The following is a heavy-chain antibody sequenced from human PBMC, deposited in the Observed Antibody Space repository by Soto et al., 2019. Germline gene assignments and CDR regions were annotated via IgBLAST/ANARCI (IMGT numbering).Heavy chain of an antibody. D-gene: IGHD1-1*01. CDR3: AAGGTRWLHSPFDY. CDR1: GHTLTELS. CDR2: FDPEDGET. V-gene: IGHV1-24*01. J-gene: IGHJ4*02. Sequence: QVQLLQSGAEVKKPGASVKVSCKVSGHTLTELSMHWVRQAPGRGLEWVGGFDPEDGETIFAQKFQGRVTMTEDTSTDSTYMELTSLRSEDTAVYYCAAGGTRWLHSPFDYWGQGTLVTSSS.